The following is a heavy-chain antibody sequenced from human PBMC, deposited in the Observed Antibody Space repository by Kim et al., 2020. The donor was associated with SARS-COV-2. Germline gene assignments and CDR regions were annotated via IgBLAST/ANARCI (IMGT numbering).Heavy chain of an antibody. CDR1: GFTFSDYD. Sequence: GGSLRLSCMASGFTFSDYDVNWVRQAPGKGLEWISYISNSGTTTYYADSVQGRFTIFRENANNSQDLQMNILRVENTAVYYCARDLQFIRAIFPYFYGLDVWGQGTTVTVSS. D-gene: IGHD3-10*01. J-gene: IGHJ6*02. CDR3: ARDLQFIRAIFPYFYGLDV. V-gene: IGHV3-48*03. CDR2: ISNSGTTT.